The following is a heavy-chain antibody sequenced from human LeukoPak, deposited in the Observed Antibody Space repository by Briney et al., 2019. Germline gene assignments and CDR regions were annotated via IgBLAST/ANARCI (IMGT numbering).Heavy chain of an antibody. Sequence: AXVKVSCKASGYTFTXYYMHWVRQAPGQGLEWMGIINPIGGSTSYAHKFQGRVTMTRDTSTSTVYMELSSLRSDDTAVYFCARSNNYDPLLWGQGTLVTVSS. CDR2: INPIGGST. CDR1: GYTFTXYY. CDR3: ARSNNYDPLL. D-gene: IGHD3-3*01. J-gene: IGHJ4*02. V-gene: IGHV1-46*01.